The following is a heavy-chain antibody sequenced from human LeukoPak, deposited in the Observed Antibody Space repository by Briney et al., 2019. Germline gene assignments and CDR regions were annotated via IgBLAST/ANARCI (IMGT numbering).Heavy chain of an antibody. CDR3: ARGRLYGSGNPLQAFDM. J-gene: IGHJ3*02. CDR1: GFIFSNYW. CDR2: IKQDGSEK. Sequence: PGGSLRLSCAASGFIFSNYWMSWVRQAPGKGLEWVANIKQDGSEKYYGDSVKGRFTMSRDNGKNSLYLQMNSLRAEDTAVYYCARGRLYGSGNPLQAFDMWGQGTMVTVSS. V-gene: IGHV3-7*03. D-gene: IGHD3-10*01.